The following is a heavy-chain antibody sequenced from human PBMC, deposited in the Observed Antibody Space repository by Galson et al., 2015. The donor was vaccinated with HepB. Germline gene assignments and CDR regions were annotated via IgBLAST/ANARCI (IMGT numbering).Heavy chain of an antibody. V-gene: IGHV3-21*01. CDR3: ARGARYSSGWNDAFDI. Sequence: SLRLSCAASGFTFSSYSMNWVRQAPGKGLEWVSSISSSSSYIYYADSVKGRFTISRDNAKNSLYLQMNSLRAEDTAVYYCARGARYSSGWNDAFDIWGQGTMVTVSS. D-gene: IGHD6-19*01. J-gene: IGHJ3*02. CDR2: ISSSSSYI. CDR1: GFTFSSYS.